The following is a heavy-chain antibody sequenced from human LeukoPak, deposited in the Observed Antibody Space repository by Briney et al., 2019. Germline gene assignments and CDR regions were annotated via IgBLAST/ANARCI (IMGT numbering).Heavy chain of an antibody. D-gene: IGHD1-14*01. Sequence: GGSLRLSCAASGFTFITNDMTWVRQAQGKGREWVSVLYSDGNTKYADSVQGRFTISRDNSKNTLYLEMNSLSPDDTAVYYCARGVEPLAANTLAYWGQGTLVTVSS. CDR1: GFTFITND. CDR2: LYSDGNT. J-gene: IGHJ4*02. CDR3: ARGVEPLAANTLAY. V-gene: IGHV3-53*01.